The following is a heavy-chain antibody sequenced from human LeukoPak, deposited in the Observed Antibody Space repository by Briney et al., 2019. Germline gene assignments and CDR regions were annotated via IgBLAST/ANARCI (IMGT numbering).Heavy chain of an antibody. Sequence: AGGSLRLSCAASGFTFSSYSMNWVRQAPGKGLEWVSSISSSSSYIYYADSVKGRFTISRDNAKNSLYLQMNSLRAEDTAVYYCARAHLVPYYDFWSGYFGGYIDVWGKGTTVTVSS. CDR3: ARAHLVPYYDFWSGYFGGYIDV. J-gene: IGHJ6*03. CDR2: ISSSSSYI. D-gene: IGHD3-3*01. V-gene: IGHV3-21*01. CDR1: GFTFSSYS.